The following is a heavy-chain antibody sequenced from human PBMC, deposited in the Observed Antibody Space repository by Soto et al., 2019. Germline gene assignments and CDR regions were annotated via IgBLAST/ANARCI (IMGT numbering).Heavy chain of an antibody. V-gene: IGHV3-74*01. CDR2: FGGDENYT. CDR3: GKGKELGVVRYGLDA. D-gene: IGHD3-3*01. Sequence: GGSLRLSCGASGFSVKRYWMHWVRQAPGKGLVWLSRFGGDENYTDYADSVRGRFTISRDIAKNTTYLQMNSLRAEDTAVYYCGKGKELGVVRYGLDAWGQGTTVTVSS. J-gene: IGHJ6*02. CDR1: GFSVKRYW.